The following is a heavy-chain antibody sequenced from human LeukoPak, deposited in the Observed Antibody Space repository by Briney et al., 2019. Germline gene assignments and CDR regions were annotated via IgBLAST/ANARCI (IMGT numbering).Heavy chain of an antibody. CDR3: AKGRAGDYGSDY. V-gene: IGHV3-23*01. CDR1: GFTFSSYA. J-gene: IGHJ4*02. D-gene: IGHD4-17*01. CDR2: ISGSGVTT. Sequence: PGGSLRLSCVASGFTFSSYAMSWVRQAPGKGLEWVSAISGSGVTTHYAGSVKGRFSISRDNSKNTLYLQMNSLRAEDTVVYYCAKGRAGDYGSDYWGQGTLVTVSS.